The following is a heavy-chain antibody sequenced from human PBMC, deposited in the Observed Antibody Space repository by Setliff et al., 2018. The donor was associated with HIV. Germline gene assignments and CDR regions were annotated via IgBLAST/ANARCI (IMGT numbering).Heavy chain of an antibody. CDR1: HSSVSEYY. J-gene: IGHJ4*03. CDR2: VRQGGAT. V-gene: IGHV4-59*02. Sequence: SETLSLTCNVSHSSVSEYYWSWIRQSPGKGLEWIGYVRQGGATKYNPAFQSRVTISLETSKNQVFLSLASVTAADTAVYFCAREDPNTYRPFDYWGQGSLVTVS. CDR3: AREDPNTYRPFDY.